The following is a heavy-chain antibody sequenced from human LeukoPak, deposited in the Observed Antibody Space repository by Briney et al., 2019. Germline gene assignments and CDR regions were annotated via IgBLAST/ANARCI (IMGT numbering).Heavy chain of an antibody. Sequence: GESLKISCKGSGYSFTSYWIGWVRQMPGKGLEWMGIIYPGDSDTRYSPSFQGQVTISADKSISTAYLQWSSLKASDTAMYYCARSPPNNYGDYPRDFDYWGQGTLVTVSS. CDR3: ARSPPNNYGDYPRDFDY. CDR1: GYSFTSYW. CDR2: IYPGDSDT. V-gene: IGHV5-51*01. J-gene: IGHJ4*02. D-gene: IGHD4-17*01.